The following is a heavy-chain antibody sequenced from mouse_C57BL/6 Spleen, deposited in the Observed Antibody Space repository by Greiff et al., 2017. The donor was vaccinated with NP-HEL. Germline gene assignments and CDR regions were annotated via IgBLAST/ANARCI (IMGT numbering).Heavy chain of an antibody. CDR2: IDPSDSYT. V-gene: IGHV1-69*01. J-gene: IGHJ1*03. CDR1: GYTFTSYW. CDR3: ARYYGHWYFDV. Sequence: VQLQQPGAELVMPGASVKLSCKASGYTFTSYWMHWVKQRPGQGLEWIGEIDPSDSYTNYNQKFKGKSTLTVDKSSSTAYMQLSSLTSEDSAVYYCARYYGHWYFDVWGTGTTVTVSS. D-gene: IGHD1-1*02.